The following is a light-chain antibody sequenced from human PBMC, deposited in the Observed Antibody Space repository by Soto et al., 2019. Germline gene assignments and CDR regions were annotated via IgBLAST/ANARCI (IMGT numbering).Light chain of an antibody. CDR1: ESVASSY. J-gene: IGKJ1*01. CDR3: QQYGRSPWT. CDR2: GAS. V-gene: IGKV3-20*01. Sequence: EIVLTQSPGTLSLSPGEGATLSCRASESVASSYLAWYQQIPGQAPRLLIYGASSRATGILDRFSGSGSGTDFTLTITRLQPEDFAVYYCQQYGRSPWTSGQGTKVEI.